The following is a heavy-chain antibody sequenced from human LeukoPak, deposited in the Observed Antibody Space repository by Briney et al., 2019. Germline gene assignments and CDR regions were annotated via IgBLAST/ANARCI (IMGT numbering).Heavy chain of an antibody. CDR1: GFTFSAYY. CDR3: ARVGPPAEGRGYWYFDL. D-gene: IGHD2-2*01. CDR2: ISASGYAM. V-gene: IGHV3-11*01. J-gene: IGHJ2*01. Sequence: PGGSLRLSCAASGFTFSAYYVSWSRQAPGKRLEWASYISASGYAMYYADSVRGRFTISRDNAQNSLYLQMNSLRAEDTAVYYCARVGPPAEGRGYWYFDLWGRGTLVTVSS.